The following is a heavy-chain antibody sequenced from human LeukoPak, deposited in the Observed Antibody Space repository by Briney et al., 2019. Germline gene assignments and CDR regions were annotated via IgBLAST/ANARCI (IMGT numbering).Heavy chain of an antibody. V-gene: IGHV1-18*01. CDR1: GYTFTDYS. D-gene: IGHD3-22*01. J-gene: IGHJ3*02. Sequence: ASVKVSCKASGYTFTDYSITLVRQAPGQGLEVMGWISTYNGNTNYAQKFQGRVALTTDTSTSTAYMELRSLRSDDTAVFYCARDFPMIPVPITSRNSFDIWGQGTMVTVSS. CDR3: ARDFPMIPVPITSRNSFDI. CDR2: ISTYNGNT.